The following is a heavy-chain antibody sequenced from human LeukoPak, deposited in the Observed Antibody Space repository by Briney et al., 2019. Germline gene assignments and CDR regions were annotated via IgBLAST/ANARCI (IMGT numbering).Heavy chain of an antibody. Sequence: GGSLRLSCVASGFSFSSSTMFWVRQAPGKGLELVSSIISYSNHIHYAESVKGRFTISRDNAKNSLHLDMNSLRAEDTGVYFCAHIYGDYDSFVDYWGQGTLITVSS. V-gene: IGHV3-21*01. J-gene: IGHJ4*02. CDR3: AHIYGDYDSFVDY. CDR2: IISYSNHI. D-gene: IGHD4-17*01. CDR1: GFSFSSST.